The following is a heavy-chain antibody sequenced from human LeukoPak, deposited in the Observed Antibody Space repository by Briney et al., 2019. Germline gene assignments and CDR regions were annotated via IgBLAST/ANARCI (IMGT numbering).Heavy chain of an antibody. J-gene: IGHJ5*02. CDR3: TTFTVVVIAASPFS. V-gene: IGHV3-15*07. CDR1: GFTFSNAY. CDR2: IKSKSDGGST. Sequence: GGSLRLSCAASGFTFSNAYMNWVRQAPGKGLEWVGLIKSKSDGGSTDYAAPVKGRFTISRDDSNNVLYLQMNSLKIEDTAIYYCTTFTVVVIAASPFSWGQGTLVTVSS. D-gene: IGHD2-21*01.